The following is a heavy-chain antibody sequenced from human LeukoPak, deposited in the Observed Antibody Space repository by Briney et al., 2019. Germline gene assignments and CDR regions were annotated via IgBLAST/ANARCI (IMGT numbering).Heavy chain of an antibody. J-gene: IGHJ4*02. CDR3: ARDGKPSKYYFDY. CDR2: ISSSSSYI. V-gene: IGHV3-21*01. D-gene: IGHD1-26*01. CDR1: GFTFSSYN. Sequence: GGSLRLSCAASGFTFSSYNMNWVRQAPGKGLEWVSSISSSSSYIYYADSVKGRFTISRDNAKNSLYLQMNSLRAEDTAVYYCARDGKPSKYYFDYWGQGTLVTVSS.